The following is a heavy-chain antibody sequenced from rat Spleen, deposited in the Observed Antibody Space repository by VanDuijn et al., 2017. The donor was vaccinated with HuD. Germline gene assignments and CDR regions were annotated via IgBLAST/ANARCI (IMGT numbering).Heavy chain of an antibody. CDR1: GFTFSNYG. J-gene: IGHJ2*01. CDR2: ISTGGGST. CDR3: TTDRLGADYFDY. D-gene: IGHD5-1*01. Sequence: EVQLVESGGGLVQPGRSLKLSCAASGFTFSNYGMHWIRQAPTKGLEWVAYISTGGGSTYYRDSVKGRFTISRDNAKSTLYLQMDSLRSEDTATYYCTTDRLGADYFDYWGQGVMVTVSS. V-gene: IGHV5-19*01.